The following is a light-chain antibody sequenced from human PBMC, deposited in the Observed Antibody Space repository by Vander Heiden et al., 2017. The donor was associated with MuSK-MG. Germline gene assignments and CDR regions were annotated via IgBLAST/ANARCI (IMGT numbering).Light chain of an antibody. CDR2: DAS. V-gene: IGKV1-33*01. CDR1: QDISNN. CDR3: QQDDNLPLT. J-gene: IGKJ4*01. Sequence: DIQMTPSPSSLSASVGVSITITCRGSQDISNNLKWYQQKPGKAPKVLIYDASNMETGVPSRFSRSGAGTDFTFTISSLQPEEVATYYCQQDDNLPLTFGGGTKVEIK.